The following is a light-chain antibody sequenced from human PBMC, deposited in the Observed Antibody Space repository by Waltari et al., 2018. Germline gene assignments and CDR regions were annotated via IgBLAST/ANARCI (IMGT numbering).Light chain of an antibody. J-gene: IGKJ3*01. CDR1: QSISSQ. V-gene: IGKV3-15*01. CDR2: GAS. CDR3: QQYHESTPIT. Sequence: EIVMTQSPATLSVSPGERATLSCRASQSISSQLAWYQQKPGQAPRLLIYGASTRATGIPARFSGSGSGTEFTLTISSLQSEDFAVYFCQQYHESTPITFGPGTKVDIK.